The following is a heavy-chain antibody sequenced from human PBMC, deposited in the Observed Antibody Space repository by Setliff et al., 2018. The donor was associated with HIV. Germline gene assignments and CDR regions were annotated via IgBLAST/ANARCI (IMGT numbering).Heavy chain of an antibody. D-gene: IGHD3-22*01. CDR2: VYHTGST. V-gene: IGHV4-39*07. CDR1: GGSVSSVNYY. J-gene: IGHJ4*02. CDR3: ARLRGYDYDYEGHYFDY. Sequence: SETLSLTCSVSGGSVSSVNYYWSWIRQPPGKGLEWIGSVYHTGSTYYNPSLKSRVTVSIDTAKTQFSLNLTSVTAADTAVYYCARLRGYDYDYEGHYFDYWGQGSLVTAPQ.